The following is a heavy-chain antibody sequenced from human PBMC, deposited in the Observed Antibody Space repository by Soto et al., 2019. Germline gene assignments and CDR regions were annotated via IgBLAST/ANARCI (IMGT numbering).Heavy chain of an antibody. CDR3: ARDGYCSGGSCYSKMGTFDY. D-gene: IGHD2-15*01. CDR1: GYTFTGYY. V-gene: IGHV1-2*02. Sequence: ASVKVSCKASGYTFTGYYMHWVRQAPGQGLEWMGWINPKSGGTNYAQKFKGRVTMTRDTSASTAYMELSSLRSEDTAVYYCARDGYCSGGSCYSKMGTFDYWGQGTLVTVSS. J-gene: IGHJ4*02. CDR2: INPKSGGT.